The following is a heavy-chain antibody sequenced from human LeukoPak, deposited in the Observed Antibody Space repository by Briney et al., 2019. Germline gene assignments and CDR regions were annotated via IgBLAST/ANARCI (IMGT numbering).Heavy chain of an antibody. J-gene: IGHJ4*02. D-gene: IGHD3-10*01. CDR2: MYYSGST. V-gene: IGHV4-39*07. CDR1: GGSISSSSHY. Sequence: SETLSLTCTVSGGSISSSSHYWGWIRQPPGKGLEWIGSMYYSGSTYCNPSLKSRVTISVDTSKNQFSLKLSSVTAADTAVYYCARVSPDYYGSGSTPFDYWGQGTLVTVSS. CDR3: ARVSPDYYGSGSTPFDY.